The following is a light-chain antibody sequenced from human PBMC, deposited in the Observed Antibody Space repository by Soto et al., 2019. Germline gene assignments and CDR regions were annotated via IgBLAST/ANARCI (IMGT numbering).Light chain of an antibody. Sequence: DIPMTQSPSTSASVGDRVTITCRASQSIGSWVAWYQQKPGRAPKLLIYEASSLESGVPSRFSGSGSGTEFTLTISSLQPDDFATYYCQQYNSYSVTFGGGTKVEIK. CDR2: EAS. J-gene: IGKJ4*01. V-gene: IGKV1-5*03. CDR1: QSIGSW. CDR3: QQYNSYSVT.